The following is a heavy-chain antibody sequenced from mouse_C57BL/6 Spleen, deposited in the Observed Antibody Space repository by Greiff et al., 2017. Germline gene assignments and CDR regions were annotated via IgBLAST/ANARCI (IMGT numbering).Heavy chain of an antibody. D-gene: IGHD3-2*02. CDR1: GYTFTSYW. J-gene: IGHJ2*01. Sequence: QVQLQQPGAELVRPGTSVKLSCKASGYTFTSYWMHWVKQRPGQGLEWIGVIDPSDSYTNYNQKFKGKATLTVDTSSSTAYMQLSSLTSEDSAVYYCGLDSSGLFDYWGQGTTLTVSS. CDR3: GLDSSGLFDY. CDR2: IDPSDSYT. V-gene: IGHV1-59*01.